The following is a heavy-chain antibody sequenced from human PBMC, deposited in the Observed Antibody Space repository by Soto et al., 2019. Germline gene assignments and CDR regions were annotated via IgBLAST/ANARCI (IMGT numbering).Heavy chain of an antibody. CDR3: ARHDSVGRYSSSNQLNPDAFDI. J-gene: IGHJ3*02. Sequence: GESLKISCKGSGYSFTSYWIGWVRQMPGKGLEWMGIIYPGDSDTRYSPSFQGQVTISADKSISTAYLQWGSLKASDTAMYYCARHDSVGRYSSSNQLNPDAFDIWGQGTMVTVSS. CDR2: IYPGDSDT. CDR1: GYSFTSYW. D-gene: IGHD6-13*01. V-gene: IGHV5-51*01.